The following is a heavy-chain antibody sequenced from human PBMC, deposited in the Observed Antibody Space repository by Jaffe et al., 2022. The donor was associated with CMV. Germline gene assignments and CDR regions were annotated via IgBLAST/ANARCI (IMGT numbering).Heavy chain of an antibody. V-gene: IGHV4-59*01. CDR3: ARGDSSGYPLPFDY. Sequence: QVQLQESGPGLVKPSETLSLTCTVSGGSISSYYWSWIRQPPGKGLEWIGYIYYSGSTNYNPSLKSRVTISVDTSKNQFSLKLSSVTAADTAVYYCARGDSSGYPLPFDYWGQGTLVTVSS. CDR1: GGSISSYY. CDR2: IYYSGST. D-gene: IGHD3-22*01. J-gene: IGHJ4*02.